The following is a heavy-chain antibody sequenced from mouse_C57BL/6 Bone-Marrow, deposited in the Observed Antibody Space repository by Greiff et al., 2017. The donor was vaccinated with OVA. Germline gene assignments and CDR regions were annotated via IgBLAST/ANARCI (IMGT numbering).Heavy chain of an antibody. CDR1: GFTFSDYG. J-gene: IGHJ2*01. CDR2: ISSGSSTI. V-gene: IGHV5-17*01. Sequence: EVKVVESGGGLVKPGGSLKLSCAASGFTFSDYGMHWVRQAPEKGLEWVAYISSGSSTIYYADTVKGRFTISRDNAKNTLFLQMTSLRSEDAAMCYCAGNWVFDYWGRGTALTVSS. CDR3: AGNWVFDY. D-gene: IGHD4-1*01.